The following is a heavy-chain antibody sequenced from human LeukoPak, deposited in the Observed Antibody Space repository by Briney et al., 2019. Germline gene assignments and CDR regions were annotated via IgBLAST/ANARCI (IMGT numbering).Heavy chain of an antibody. CDR1: GFTFSSYD. D-gene: IGHD3/OR15-3a*01. V-gene: IGHV3-13*01. CDR3: ARVLIFGSNVFDP. CDR2: IGTAGDT. Sequence: GGSLRLSCAASGFTFSSYDMHWVRQATGKGLEWVSAIGTAGDTYYPGSVKGRFTISRDNAKNSLYLQMNSLRAEDTAVYYCARVLIFGSNVFDPWGQGTLVTVSS. J-gene: IGHJ5*02.